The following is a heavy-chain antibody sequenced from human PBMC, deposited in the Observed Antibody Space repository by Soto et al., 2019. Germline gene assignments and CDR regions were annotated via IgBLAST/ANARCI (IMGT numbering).Heavy chain of an antibody. CDR1: GYTFTGYY. J-gene: IGHJ4*02. V-gene: IGHV1-2*02. CDR3: ARGVTGSSTPAPTF. Sequence: ASVKVSCKASGYTFTGYYTHWVRQAPGQGLEWMGWINPNSGGTNYAQKFQGRVTMTRDTSISTAYMELSRLRSDDTAVYYCARGVTGSSTPAPTFWGQGTLVTVSS. D-gene: IGHD6-6*01. CDR2: INPNSGGT.